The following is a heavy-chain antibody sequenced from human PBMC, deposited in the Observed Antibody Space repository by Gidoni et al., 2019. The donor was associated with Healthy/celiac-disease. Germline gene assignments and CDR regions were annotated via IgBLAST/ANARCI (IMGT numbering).Heavy chain of an antibody. J-gene: IGHJ6*02. D-gene: IGHD3-3*01. CDR1: GFTFSSYA. CDR2: ISGSGGST. V-gene: IGHV3-23*01. Sequence: EVQLLESGGGLVQPGGSLRLSCAASGFTFSSYAMSWVRQAPGKGLEWVSAISGSGGSTYYADSVNGRFTISRDNSKNTLYLQMNSLRAEDTAVYYCAKLLEWLSTDYYYGMDVWGQGTTVTVS. CDR3: AKLLEWLSTDYYYGMDV.